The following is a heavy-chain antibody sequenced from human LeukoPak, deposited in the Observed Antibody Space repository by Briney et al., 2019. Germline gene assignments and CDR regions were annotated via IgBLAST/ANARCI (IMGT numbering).Heavy chain of an antibody. V-gene: IGHV1-69*02. Sequence: ASVKASCKASGGTFSSYTINWVRQAPGQGLEWMGRIIPILGIAYYAQNFQGGVTITADKSTSTAYMELSSLRSEDTAVYYCATRGQPGDLYYFDYWGQGTLVTVSS. D-gene: IGHD7-27*01. J-gene: IGHJ4*02. CDR3: ATRGQPGDLYYFDY. CDR2: IIPILGIA. CDR1: GGTFSSYT.